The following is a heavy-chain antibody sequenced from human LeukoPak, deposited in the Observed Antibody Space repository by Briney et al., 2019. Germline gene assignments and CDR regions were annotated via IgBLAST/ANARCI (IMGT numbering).Heavy chain of an antibody. CDR2: IYYSGST. CDR1: GGSISSSSYY. Sequence: SETLSLTCTVSGGSISSSSYYWGWIRQPPGKGLEWIGSIYYSGSTYYNPSLKSRVTISVDTSKNQFSLKLSSVTAADTAVYYCARDIGYRSGWHTRSSFDYWGQGTLVTVSS. J-gene: IGHJ4*02. V-gene: IGHV4-39*07. CDR3: ARDIGYRSGWHTRSSFDY. D-gene: IGHD6-19*01.